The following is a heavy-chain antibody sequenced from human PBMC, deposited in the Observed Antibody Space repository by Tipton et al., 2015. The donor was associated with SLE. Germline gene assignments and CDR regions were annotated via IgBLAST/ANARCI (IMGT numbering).Heavy chain of an antibody. CDR2: IYYSGTT. J-gene: IGHJ4*02. V-gene: IGHV4-59*11. D-gene: IGHD2-2*01. Sequence: GLVKPSETLSPTCTVSGGSISSHYWIWIRQPPGKGLEWIGYIYYSGTTNYNPSLKSRVTISLDTSKNQFSLKLRSVTAADTAVYYCARKSSSWRTDNWGQGTLVTVSS. CDR1: GGSISSHY. CDR3: ARKSSSWRTDN.